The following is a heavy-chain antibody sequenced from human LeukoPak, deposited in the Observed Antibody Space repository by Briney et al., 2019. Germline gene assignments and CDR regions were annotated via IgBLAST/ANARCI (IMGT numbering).Heavy chain of an antibody. J-gene: IGHJ4*02. CDR1: GFTFSSYA. V-gene: IGHV3-30*02. D-gene: IGHD6-13*01. CDR3: AKDHGSSDWYYFDY. CDR2: IHYDGSNN. Sequence: GGSLRLSCAASGFTFSSYAMHWFRQAPGKGLEWVAFIHYDGSNNYYADSVKGRFTISRDNSKNTLYLQMNTLRADDTAVYYCAKDHGSSDWYYFDYWGQGTLVTVSS.